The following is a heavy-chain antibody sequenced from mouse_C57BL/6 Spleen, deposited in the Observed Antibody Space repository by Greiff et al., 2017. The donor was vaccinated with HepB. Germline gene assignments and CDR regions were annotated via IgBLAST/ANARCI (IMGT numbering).Heavy chain of an antibody. V-gene: IGHV1-26*01. Sequence: VQLQQSGPELVKPGASVKISCKASGYTFTDYYMNWVKQSHGKSLEWIGDINPNNGGTSYNQKFKGKATLTVDKSSSTAYMELRSLTSEDSAVYYCARSGGYYGFAYWGQGTLVTVSA. CDR2: INPNNGGT. CDR3: ARSGGYYGFAY. J-gene: IGHJ3*01. CDR1: GYTFTDYY. D-gene: IGHD2-3*01.